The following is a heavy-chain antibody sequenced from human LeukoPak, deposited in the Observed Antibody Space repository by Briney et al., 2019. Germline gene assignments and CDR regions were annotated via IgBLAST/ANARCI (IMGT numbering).Heavy chain of an antibody. CDR2: IYASGVT. J-gene: IGHJ6*02. D-gene: IGHD4/OR15-4a*01. V-gene: IGHV4-4*07. CDR3: AREGATPASYYYAMDV. CDR1: GGSISSYY. Sequence: SETLSFTCTVSGGSISSYYWSWVRQPAGKGLEWIGHIYASGVTKSNPSLKSRVTMSMDTSTNQFSLKVSSVTAADSAVYYCAREGATPASYYYAMDVWGLGTTVTVSS.